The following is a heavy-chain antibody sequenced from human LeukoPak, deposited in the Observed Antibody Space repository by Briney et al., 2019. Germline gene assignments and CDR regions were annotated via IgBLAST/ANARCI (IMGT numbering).Heavy chain of an antibody. CDR2: IIPIFGTA. CDR1: GGTFSSYA. CDR3: ARDPLFIYYDTSYSRDYYYYYMDV. J-gene: IGHJ6*03. V-gene: IGHV1-69*06. Sequence: SVKVSCKASGGTFSSYAISWVRQAPGQGLEWMRGIIPIFGTANYAQKFQGRVTITADKSTSTAYMELSSLRSEDTAVYYCARDPLFIYYDTSYSRDYYYYYMDVWGKGTTVTVSS. D-gene: IGHD3-22*01.